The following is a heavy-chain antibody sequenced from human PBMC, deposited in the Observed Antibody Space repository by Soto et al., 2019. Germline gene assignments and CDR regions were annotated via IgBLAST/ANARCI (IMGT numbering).Heavy chain of an antibody. CDR2: IRSNSDGGTT. V-gene: IGHV3-15*07. CDR3: STTKAGTNTFGI. J-gene: IGHJ3*02. CDR1: GFTFTNDW. Sequence: GGSLRLSCEASGFTFTNDWMNWVRQAPGQGLEWVGRIRSNSDGGTTDYAAPVKGRFSISRDDSKNTLYLQMNSLKTEDTAVYYCSTTKAGTNTFGIWGQGTMVTVS. D-gene: IGHD1-7*01.